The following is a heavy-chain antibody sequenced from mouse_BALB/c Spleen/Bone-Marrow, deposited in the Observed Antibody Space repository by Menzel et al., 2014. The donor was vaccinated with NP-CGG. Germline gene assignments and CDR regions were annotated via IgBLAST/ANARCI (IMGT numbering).Heavy chain of an antibody. V-gene: IGHV5-9-2*01. CDR3: ARHANYDQTEVSFVC. CDR2: ISGDGRST. D-gene: IGHD2-4*01. Sequence: EVKLVESGGGLVKSGGSLKLSCAASGFSFSNYGMSWLRQTPEKRLAWVATISGDGRSTFYSDSVKGRFTISRDNAKNNQYLQLSGLRSEDTALYYCARHANYDQTEVSFVCWGQGTLVTVSA. CDR1: GFSFSNYG. J-gene: IGHJ3*01.